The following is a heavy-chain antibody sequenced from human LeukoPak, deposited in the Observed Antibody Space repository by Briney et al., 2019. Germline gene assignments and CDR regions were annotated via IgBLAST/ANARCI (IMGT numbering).Heavy chain of an antibody. Sequence: SETLSLTCTVSGGSISSYYWSWIRQPPGKGLEWIGYIYYSGSTNYNPSLKSRVTISVDTSKNQFSLKLSSVTAADTAVYYCARVANWNYASRFDPWGQGTLVTVSS. CDR2: IYYSGST. D-gene: IGHD1-7*01. CDR1: GGSISSYY. CDR3: ARVANWNYASRFDP. J-gene: IGHJ5*02. V-gene: IGHV4-59*12.